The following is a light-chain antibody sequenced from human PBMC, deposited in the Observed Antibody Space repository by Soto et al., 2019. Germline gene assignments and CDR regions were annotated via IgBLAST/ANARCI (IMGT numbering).Light chain of an antibody. V-gene: IGLV2-14*01. J-gene: IGLJ1*01. CDR2: EVS. CDR3: SSYTGSSTPYV. CDR1: SSDVGGYNY. Sequence: QSVLTQPASVSGSPGQSITISCTGTSSDVGGYNYVSWYQQHPGKAPKLMIYEVSNRPSGISNRFSGSKSGNTASLTISGFQAEDEADYYCSSYTGSSTPYVFGTGTKLTVL.